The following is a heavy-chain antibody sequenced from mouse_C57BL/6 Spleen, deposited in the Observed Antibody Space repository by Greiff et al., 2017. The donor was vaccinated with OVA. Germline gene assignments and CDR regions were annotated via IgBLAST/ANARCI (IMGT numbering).Heavy chain of an antibody. CDR2: ISSGSSTI. V-gene: IGHV5-17*01. CDR1: GFTFSDYG. Sequence: EVKLMESGGGLVKPGGSLKLSCAASGFTFSDYGMHWVRQAPEKGLEWVAYISSGSSTIYYADTVKGRFTISRDNAKNTLFLQMTSLRSEDTAMYYCARTGTGRYFDVWGTGTTVTVSS. CDR3: ARTGTGRYFDV. D-gene: IGHD4-1*01. J-gene: IGHJ1*03.